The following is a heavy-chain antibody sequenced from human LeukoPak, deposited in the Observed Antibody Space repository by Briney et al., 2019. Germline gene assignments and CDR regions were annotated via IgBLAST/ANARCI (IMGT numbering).Heavy chain of an antibody. CDR2: IIPILDIT. CDR1: GGTFSSYA. CDR3: ARDVIEMPAFDY. V-gene: IGHV1-69*04. D-gene: IGHD5-24*01. Sequence: ASVKVSCKASGGTFSSYAISWVRQAPGQGLEWMGRIIPILDITNYAQKFQGRVTITADKSTSTAYMEVSSLRYEDTAVYYCARDVIEMPAFDYWGQGTPVTVSS. J-gene: IGHJ4*02.